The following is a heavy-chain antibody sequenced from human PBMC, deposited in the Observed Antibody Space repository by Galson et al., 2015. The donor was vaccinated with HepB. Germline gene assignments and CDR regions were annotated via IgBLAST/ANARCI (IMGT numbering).Heavy chain of an antibody. J-gene: IGHJ4*02. CDR3: AREGDCSGGSCEGYASLDY. D-gene: IGHD2-15*01. CDR1: GFTFSSYG. CDR2: IWYDGSNK. Sequence: SLRLSCAASGFTFSSYGMHWVRQAPGKGLEWVAVIWYDGSNKYYADSVKGRFTISRDNSKNTLYLQMNSLRAEDTAVYYCAREGDCSGGSCEGYASLDYWGQGTLVTVSS. V-gene: IGHV3-33*01.